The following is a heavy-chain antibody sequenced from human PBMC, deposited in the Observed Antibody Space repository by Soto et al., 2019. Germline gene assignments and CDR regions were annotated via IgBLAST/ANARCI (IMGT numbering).Heavy chain of an antibody. CDR1: GRSITSYY. V-gene: IGHV4-59*12. CDR2: IYDNGIT. D-gene: IGHD3-22*01. J-gene: IGHJ4*02. Sequence: QVVLQESGPGLVKPSETLSLTCSVSGRSITSYYWSWVRQPPGKGLEWIGYIYDNGITSQNPSLTSRVTMSADTSRNQFSLKLTSVTGAATAVYFCARTYDSNGYANEFDSWGQGILVTVTS. CDR3: ARTYDSNGYANEFDS.